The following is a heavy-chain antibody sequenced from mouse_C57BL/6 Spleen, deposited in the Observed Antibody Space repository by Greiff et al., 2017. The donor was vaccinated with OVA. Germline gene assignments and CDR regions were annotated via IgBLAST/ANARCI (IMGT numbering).Heavy chain of an antibody. D-gene: IGHD1-1*01. V-gene: IGHV1-58*01. CDR1: GYTFTSYG. J-gene: IGHJ2*01. CDR3: ARENYGSSSHFDY. CDR2: IYIGHGYT. Sequence: VQLQQSGAELVRPGSSVKMSCKTSGYTFTSYGINWVKQRPGPGLEWIGYIYIGHGYTEYNEKFKGKATLTSYTSSSTAYMQLSILTSEDSAIDFCARENYGSSSHFDYWGQGTTLTVSS.